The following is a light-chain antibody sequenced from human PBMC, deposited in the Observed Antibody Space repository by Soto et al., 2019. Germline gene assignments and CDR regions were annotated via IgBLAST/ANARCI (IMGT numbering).Light chain of an antibody. Sequence: QSVLTQPPSVAEAPRQRVTISCSGSSFNIGDNAVNWYQQFPGKAPKLLIYYDDLLPSGVSDRFSGSKSGTSASLVISGLQSDDDADYYCSARDDTQNSIVFGTGTKVTVL. CDR3: SARDDTQNSIV. CDR1: SFNIGDNA. V-gene: IGLV1-36*01. CDR2: YDD. J-gene: IGLJ1*01.